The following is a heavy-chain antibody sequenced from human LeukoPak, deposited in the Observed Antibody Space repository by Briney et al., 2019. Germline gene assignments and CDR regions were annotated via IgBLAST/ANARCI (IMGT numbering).Heavy chain of an antibody. D-gene: IGHD6-19*01. Sequence: ASVTVSFKPSVYTFTIYGISWVRQAPGQGREWMGWISAYNGNTNYAQKFQGRVAMTTETSTSTAYMELRSLRSDDTAVYYCARGRISVAGTVDYWGQGTLVTVSS. CDR3: ARGRISVAGTVDY. V-gene: IGHV1-18*01. CDR2: ISAYNGNT. CDR1: VYTFTIYG. J-gene: IGHJ4*02.